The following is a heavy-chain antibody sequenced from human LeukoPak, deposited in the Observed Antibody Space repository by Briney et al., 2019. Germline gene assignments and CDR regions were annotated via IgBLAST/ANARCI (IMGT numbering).Heavy chain of an antibody. Sequence: SVKVSCKASGGTFDSYAISWVRQAPGQGLEWMGGIMPLFGTANYAQEFQGRVTFTTDESASTAYMEVSSLRSEDTAVYYCASGSLGDGYGVGDYYQYMDVWGKGTTVTVSS. CDR2: IMPLFGTA. CDR1: GGTFDSYA. J-gene: IGHJ6*03. CDR3: ASGSLGDGYGVGDYYQYMDV. D-gene: IGHD5-24*01. V-gene: IGHV1-69*05.